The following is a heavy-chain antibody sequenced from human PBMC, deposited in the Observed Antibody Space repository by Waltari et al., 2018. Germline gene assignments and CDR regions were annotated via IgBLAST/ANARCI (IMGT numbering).Heavy chain of an antibody. CDR1: GFTVSSHS. V-gene: IGHV3-66*02. CDR3: SYGRFEY. CDR2: IYSGGST. Sequence: EVQLVESGGGLVQPGGSLRLSCAGSGFTVSSHSMNWVRQTPGKGLEWVSIIYSGGSTYYADSVKGRFTISRDNSKNTLHLQMNSLRAEDTAVYFCSYGRFEYWGQGTLVTVSS. D-gene: IGHD5-18*01. J-gene: IGHJ4*02.